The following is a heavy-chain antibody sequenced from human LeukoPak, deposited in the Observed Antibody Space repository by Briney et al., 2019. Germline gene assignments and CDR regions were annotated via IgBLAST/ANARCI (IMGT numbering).Heavy chain of an antibody. D-gene: IGHD3-9*01. V-gene: IGHV3-30-3*01. CDR1: GFTFSSYA. CDR2: ISYDGSNK. J-gene: IGHJ4*02. CDR3: ARATGLYTTGYYYDY. Sequence: GRSLRLSCAASGFTFSSYAMHWVRQAPGKGLEWVAVISYDGSNKYYADSVKGRFTISRDNSKNTLYLQMNSLRAEDTAVYYCARATGLYTTGYYYDYWGQGTLVTVSS.